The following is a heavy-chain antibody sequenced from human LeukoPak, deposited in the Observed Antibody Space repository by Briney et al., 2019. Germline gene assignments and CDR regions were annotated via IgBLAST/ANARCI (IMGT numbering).Heavy chain of an antibody. Sequence: TGGSLRLSCAASGFTFSSYWVHWVRQAPGKGLVWVPRLNTDGSTKTYADSVKGRFTISRDNAKNTLYLQMNSLRAEDTAVYYCARAGPDYYDSSGYYWDSWGQGTLVTVSS. V-gene: IGHV3-74*01. CDR2: LNTDGSTK. J-gene: IGHJ4*02. CDR1: GFTFSSYW. D-gene: IGHD3-22*01. CDR3: ARAGPDYYDSSGYYWDS.